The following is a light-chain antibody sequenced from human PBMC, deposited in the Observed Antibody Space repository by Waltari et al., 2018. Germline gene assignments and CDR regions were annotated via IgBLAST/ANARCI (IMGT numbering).Light chain of an antibody. CDR2: AAS. J-gene: IGKJ1*01. Sequence: DIQMTQSPSSLSASVGDRVTITCRARPTINTYLNSYQQKPGKDPNLLSYAASTLQSGVHSRFIGSGSETYFTLTISSLQPEDFATYYCQQSYSTPVAFGQGTKVEIK. CDR1: PTINTY. V-gene: IGKV1-39*01. CDR3: QQSYSTPVA.